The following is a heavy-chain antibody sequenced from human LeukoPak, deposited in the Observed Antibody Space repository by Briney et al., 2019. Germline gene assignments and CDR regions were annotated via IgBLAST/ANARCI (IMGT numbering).Heavy chain of an antibody. V-gene: IGHV6-1*01. Sequence: SQTLSLTCAISGDSVSSNTAAWNWIRQSPSRGLEWLGRTYYRSKWYNDYAVSVKSRITINPDTSKNQFSLKLSSVTAADTAVYYCASYYYDSSGFPARPYFDYWGQGTLVTVSS. CDR1: GDSVSSNTAA. CDR3: ASYYYDSSGFPARPYFDY. J-gene: IGHJ4*02. D-gene: IGHD3-22*01. CDR2: TYYRSKWYN.